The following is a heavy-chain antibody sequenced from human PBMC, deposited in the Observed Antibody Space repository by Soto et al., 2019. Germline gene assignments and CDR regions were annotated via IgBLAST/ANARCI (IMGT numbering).Heavy chain of an antibody. J-gene: IGHJ4*02. Sequence: QVQLQESGPGLVKPSGTLSLTCAVSGGSISSSNWWSWVRQPPGKGLEWIGEIYHSGSTNYNPSLKSRLTISVAKSKNPCALKLSSVTSADTALYYCASLGNTVTTFDYWGQGTLVTVSS. V-gene: IGHV4-4*02. CDR1: GGSISSSNW. D-gene: IGHD4-4*01. CDR3: ASLGNTVTTFDY. CDR2: IYHSGST.